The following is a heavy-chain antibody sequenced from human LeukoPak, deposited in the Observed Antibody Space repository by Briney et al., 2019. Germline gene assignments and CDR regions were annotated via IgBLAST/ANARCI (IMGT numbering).Heavy chain of an antibody. J-gene: IGHJ6*03. V-gene: IGHV3-20*04. CDR2: INWNGGST. CDR3: ARYTVTSYYYYYMDV. D-gene: IGHD4-11*01. CDR1: GFTFYDYG. Sequence: GGSLRLSCAASGFTFYDYGMSWVRHAPGKGLEWVSGINWNGGSTGYADSVKGRFTISRDNAKNSLYLQMNSLRAEDTALYYCARYTVTSYYYYYMDVWGKGTTVTVSS.